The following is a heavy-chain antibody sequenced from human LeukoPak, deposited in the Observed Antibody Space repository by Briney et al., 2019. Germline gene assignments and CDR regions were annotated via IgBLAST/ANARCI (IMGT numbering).Heavy chain of an antibody. D-gene: IGHD6-13*01. V-gene: IGHV4-39*01. J-gene: IGHJ4*02. CDR1: GGSISSSSYY. CDR2: IYYSRST. CDR3: ARTHRVAAAGTGDDY. Sequence: SETLSLTCTVSGGSISSSSYYWGWIRQPPGKGLEWIGSIYYSRSTYYNPSLKSRVTISVDTSKNQFSLKLSSVTAADTAVYYCARTHRVAAAGTGDDYWGQGTLVTVSS.